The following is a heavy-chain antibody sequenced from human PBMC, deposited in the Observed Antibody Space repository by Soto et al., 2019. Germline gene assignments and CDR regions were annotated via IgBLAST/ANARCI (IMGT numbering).Heavy chain of an antibody. CDR2: IYPGDSDT. CDR3: YAYGGNSGYYYGMDV. CDR1: GYRFNSYW. J-gene: IGHJ6*02. Sequence: PGESLKISCKGSGYRFNSYWIGWVRQMPGKGLEWMGIIYPGDSDTRYSPSIQGQVTISADKSISTAYLQWSSLKASDTAMYYCYAYGGNSGYYYGMDVWGQGTTVTVSS. V-gene: IGHV5-51*01. D-gene: IGHD3-16*01.